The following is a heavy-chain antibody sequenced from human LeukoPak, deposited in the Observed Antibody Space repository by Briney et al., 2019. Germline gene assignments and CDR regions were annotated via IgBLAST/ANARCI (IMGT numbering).Heavy chain of an antibody. CDR1: GFTFSSYA. J-gene: IGHJ6*03. CDR2: ISYDGSNK. Sequence: GGSLRLSCAASGFTFSSYAMHWVRQAPGKGLEWVAVISYDGSNKYYADSVKGRFTISRDNSKNTLYLQMNSLRAEDTAVYYCARGPSPHYSNPGFYYYYMDVWGKGTTVTVSS. V-gene: IGHV3-30*01. D-gene: IGHD4-11*01. CDR3: ARGPSPHYSNPGFYYYYMDV.